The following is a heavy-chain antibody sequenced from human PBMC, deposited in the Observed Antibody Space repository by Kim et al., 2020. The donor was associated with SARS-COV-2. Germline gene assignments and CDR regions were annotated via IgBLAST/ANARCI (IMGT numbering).Heavy chain of an antibody. V-gene: IGHV3-23*01. D-gene: IGHD1-26*01. J-gene: IGHJ4*02. Sequence: YADSVKGRFTISRDNSKNTLYLQMNSLRAEDTAVHYCAKDGGIVGARFDYWGQGTLVTVSS. CDR3: AKDGGIVGARFDY.